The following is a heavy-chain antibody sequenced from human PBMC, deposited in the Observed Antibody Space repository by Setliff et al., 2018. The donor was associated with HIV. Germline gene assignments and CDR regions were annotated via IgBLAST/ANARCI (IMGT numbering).Heavy chain of an antibody. V-gene: IGHV1-8*01. J-gene: IGHJ6*02. D-gene: IGHD6-13*01. CDR3: ASSWSRIRYYGMDV. CDR1: GSTFSTYD. Sequence: ASVKVSCKPSGSTFSTYDINWARQATGQGLEWMGWMNPNSGNTGYAQKFQGRVTMTRNTSISTAYMELSSLRSDDTAVYYCASSWSRIRYYGMDVWGQGTTVTVSS. CDR2: MNPNSGNT.